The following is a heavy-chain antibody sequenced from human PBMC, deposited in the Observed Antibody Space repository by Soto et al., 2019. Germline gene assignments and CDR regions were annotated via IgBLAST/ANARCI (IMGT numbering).Heavy chain of an antibody. J-gene: IGHJ5*02. CDR2: IYYSGST. CDR1: GGSIISYY. CDR3: ARAPQYSVWFDP. Sequence: PAETLSLTCTVSGGSIISYYWIWIRHPPGKGLERIGYIYYSGSTNYNPSLKSRVTISVDTSKNQFSLKLSSVTAADTAVYYCARAPQYSVWFDPWGQGTLVTVSS. V-gene: IGHV4-59*01. D-gene: IGHD2-15*01.